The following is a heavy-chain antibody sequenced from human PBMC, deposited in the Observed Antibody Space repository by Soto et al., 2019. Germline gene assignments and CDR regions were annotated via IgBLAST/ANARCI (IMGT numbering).Heavy chain of an antibody. V-gene: IGHV1-18*04. CDR1: GYTFTSYG. Sequence: QVQLVQSGAEVKKPGASVKVSCKTSGYTFTSYGVSWVRQAPEQGLEWVGWISGYNGNTNYAQKLQGRVTMTTDTSTATAYLELRGWSSDDTAIYYCARGYFDYWGKGTLVTVSS. CDR3: ARGYFDY. CDR2: ISGYNGNT. J-gene: IGHJ4*02.